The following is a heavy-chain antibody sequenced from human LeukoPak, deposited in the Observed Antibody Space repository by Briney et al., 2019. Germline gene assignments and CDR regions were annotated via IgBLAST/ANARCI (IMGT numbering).Heavy chain of an antibody. CDR1: GFTFSSYS. CDR3: ARDFPMIVVVNAFDI. D-gene: IGHD3-22*01. V-gene: IGHV3-21*01. CDR2: ISSSSYI. Sequence: GGSLRLSCAASGFTFSSYSMNWVRRAPGKGLEWVSSISSSSYIYYADSVKGRFTISRDNAKNSLYLQMNSLRAEDTAVYYCARDFPMIVVVNAFDIWGQGTMVTVSS. J-gene: IGHJ3*02.